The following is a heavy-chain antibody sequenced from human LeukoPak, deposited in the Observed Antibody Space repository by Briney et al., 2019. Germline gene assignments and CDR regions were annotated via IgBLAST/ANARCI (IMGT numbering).Heavy chain of an antibody. CDR2: VYYIDNT. Sequence: SETLSLTCTVSGASVGSAGYYWSWIRQPPGGGLEWIGYVYYIDNTNYNPSLESRVTMSVNPSKNQFSLNLHSVTAADTAMYYCARTQSQSGSYRYYFAYWGQGTLVTVSS. J-gene: IGHJ4*02. CDR3: ARTQSQSGSYRYYFAY. CDR1: GASVGSAGYY. V-gene: IGHV4-61*08. D-gene: IGHD1-26*01.